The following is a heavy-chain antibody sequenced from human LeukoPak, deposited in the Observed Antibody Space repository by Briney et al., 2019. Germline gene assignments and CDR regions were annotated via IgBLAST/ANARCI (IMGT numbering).Heavy chain of an antibody. CDR1: GYTLTVYY. CDR3: ARGRCSSRSCYLFDY. D-gene: IGHD2-2*01. V-gene: IGHV1-2*02. Sequence: ASVTVSCKAAGYTLTVYYMHWVRQAPGQGLEWMGWINPNSGGTSYAQKFQGRVTMTRDTSISTAYMELSRLRSDDTAVYYCARGRCSSRSCYLFDYWGQGTLVTVS. CDR2: INPNSGGT. J-gene: IGHJ4*02.